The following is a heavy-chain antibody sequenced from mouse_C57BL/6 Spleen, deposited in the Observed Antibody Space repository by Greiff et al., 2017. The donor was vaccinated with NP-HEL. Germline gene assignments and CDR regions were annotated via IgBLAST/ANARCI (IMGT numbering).Heavy chain of an antibody. D-gene: IGHD2-4*01. CDR1: GFSLTSYA. CDR3: ARAYDYAFAY. J-gene: IGHJ3*01. CDR2: IWTGGGT. V-gene: IGHV2-9-1*01. Sequence: VKLLESGPGLVAPSQTLSISCTASGFSLTSYAISWVRQPPGKGLEWLGVIWTGGGTNYNSALKSRLSISKDNSKSQVFLKMNSLQADDTARCYCARAYDYAFAYWGQGTLVTVSS.